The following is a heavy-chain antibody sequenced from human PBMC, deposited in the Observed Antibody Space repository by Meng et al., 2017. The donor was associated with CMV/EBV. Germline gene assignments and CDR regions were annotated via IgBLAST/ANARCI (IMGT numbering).Heavy chain of an antibody. J-gene: IGHJ6*02. V-gene: IGHV3-74*01. D-gene: IGHD3-3*01. Sequence: GESLKISCAASGFTFSSYWMHWVRQAPGKGLVWVSRINSDGSSTSYADSVKGRFTISRDNAKSTLNLQMNSLRAEDTAVYYCASNYDLNYYYYYGMDVWGQGTTVTVSS. CDR1: GFTFSSYW. CDR2: INSDGSST. CDR3: ASNYDLNYYYYYGMDV.